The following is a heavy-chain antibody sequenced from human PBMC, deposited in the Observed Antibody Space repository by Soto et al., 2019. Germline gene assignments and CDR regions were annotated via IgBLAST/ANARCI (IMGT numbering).Heavy chain of an antibody. CDR1: GFTFSSYG. CDR2: ISYDGSNK. V-gene: IGHV3-30*18. J-gene: IGHJ4*02. CDR3: AKDLRSLGLDY. D-gene: IGHD6-6*01. Sequence: GGSLRLSCAASGFTFSSYGMHWVRQAPGKGLEWVAVISYDGSNKYYADSVKGRFTISRDNSKNTLYLQMNSLRAEDTAVYYCAKDLRSLGLDYWGQGILVTVSS.